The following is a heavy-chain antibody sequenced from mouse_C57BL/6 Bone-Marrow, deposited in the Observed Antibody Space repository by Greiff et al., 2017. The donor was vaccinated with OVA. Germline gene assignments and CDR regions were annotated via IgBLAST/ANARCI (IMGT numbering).Heavy chain of an antibody. V-gene: IGHV14-4*01. CDR1: GFNIKDDY. CDR3: TSPNYDGSS. Sequence: VQLKQSGAELVRPGASVKLSCTASGFNIKDDYMHWVKQRPEQGLEWIGWIDPENGDTEYASKFKGKATITADTSSNTAYLQLSSLTSEDTAVYYCTSPNYDGSSWGQGTLVTVSA. D-gene: IGHD1-1*01. J-gene: IGHJ3*01. CDR2: IDPENGDT.